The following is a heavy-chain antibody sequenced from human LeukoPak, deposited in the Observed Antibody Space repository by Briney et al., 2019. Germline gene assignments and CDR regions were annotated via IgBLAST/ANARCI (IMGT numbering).Heavy chain of an antibody. D-gene: IGHD3-22*01. J-gene: IGHJ4*02. CDR1: GFTFSSYA. V-gene: IGHV3-23*01. Sequence: PGGSLRLSCAASGFTFSSYAMSWVRQAPGKGLEWISAISGSGGSTYYADSVKGRFTISRDNSKNTLYLQMNSLRAEDTAVYYCAKAPFYYDSSGLYFDYWGQGTLVTVSS. CDR2: ISGSGGST. CDR3: AKAPFYYDSSGLYFDY.